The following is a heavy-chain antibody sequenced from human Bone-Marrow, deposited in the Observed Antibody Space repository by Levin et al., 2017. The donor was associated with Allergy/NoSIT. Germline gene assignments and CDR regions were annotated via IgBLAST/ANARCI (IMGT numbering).Heavy chain of an antibody. V-gene: IGHV3-21*01. CDR2: ISSSSSYI. Sequence: GGSLRLSCAASGFTFSSYSMNWVRQAPGKGLEWVSSISSSSSYIYYADSVKGRFTISRDNAKNSLYLQMNSLRAEDTAVYYCARAGCSSTSCYTLAGGYFDLWGRGTLVTVSS. J-gene: IGHJ2*01. D-gene: IGHD2-2*02. CDR1: GFTFSSYS. CDR3: ARAGCSSTSCYTLAGGYFDL.